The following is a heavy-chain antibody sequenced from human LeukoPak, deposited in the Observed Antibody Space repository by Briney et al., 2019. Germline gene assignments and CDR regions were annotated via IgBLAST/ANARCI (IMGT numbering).Heavy chain of an antibody. CDR2: ISSSGSTR. D-gene: IGHD5-12*01. Sequence: LVKSGGGVVQPGRSLRLSCAASGFTFRIYDMNWVRQAPGKGLEWVSYISSSGSTRSYADSVQGRFTISRDNAKNSLSLQMNSLRAEDTAVYYCARVAWRAFDIWGQGTMVTVSS. CDR1: GFTFRIYD. CDR3: ARVAWRAFDI. J-gene: IGHJ3*02. V-gene: IGHV3-48*03.